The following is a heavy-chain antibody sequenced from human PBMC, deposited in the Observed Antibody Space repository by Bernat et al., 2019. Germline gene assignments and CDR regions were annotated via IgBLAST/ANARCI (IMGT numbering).Heavy chain of an antibody. J-gene: IGHJ3*02. CDR3: ARGLAGIAAASGAFDI. Sequence: EVQLVETGGGLIQPGGSLRLSCAASGFTVSSNYMSWVRQAPGKGLEWVSVIYSGGSTYYADSVKGRFTISRDNSKNTLYLQMNSLRAEDTAVYYCARGLAGIAAASGAFDIWGQGTMVTVSS. CDR2: IYSGGST. V-gene: IGHV3-53*05. D-gene: IGHD6-13*01. CDR1: GFTVSSNY.